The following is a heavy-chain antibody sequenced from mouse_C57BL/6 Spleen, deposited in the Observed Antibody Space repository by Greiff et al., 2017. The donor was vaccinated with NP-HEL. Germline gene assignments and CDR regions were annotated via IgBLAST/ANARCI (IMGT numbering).Heavy chain of an antibody. CDR2: IYPRSGNT. CDR1: GYTFTSYG. D-gene: IGHD1-1*01. V-gene: IGHV1-81*01. Sequence: QVQLQQSGAELARPGASVKLSCKASGYTFTSYGISWVKQSTGQGLEWIGEIYPRSGNTYYNEKFKGKATLTADKSSSTAYMELRSLTSEDSAVYFCARYDYGSSHAMDYWGQGTSVTVSS. J-gene: IGHJ4*01. CDR3: ARYDYGSSHAMDY.